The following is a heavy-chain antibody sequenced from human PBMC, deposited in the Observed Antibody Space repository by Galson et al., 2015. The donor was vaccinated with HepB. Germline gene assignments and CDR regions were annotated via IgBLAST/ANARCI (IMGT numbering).Heavy chain of an antibody. CDR2: IIPILNIA. J-gene: IGHJ4*02. D-gene: IGHD3-22*01. Sequence: SVKVSCKASGGTFSTYTISWVRQAPGQGLEWMGRIIPILNIANYAQKFQGRVTITADKSTSTAYMELSSLRSEDTAVYYCAWWYDSTGFYPTFDNWGQGNLVTVSS. V-gene: IGHV1-69*02. CDR3: AWWYDSTGFYPTFDN. CDR1: GGTFSTYT.